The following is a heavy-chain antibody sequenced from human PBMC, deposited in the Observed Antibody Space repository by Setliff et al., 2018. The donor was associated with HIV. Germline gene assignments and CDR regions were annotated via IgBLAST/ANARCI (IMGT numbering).Heavy chain of an antibody. J-gene: IGHJ4*02. Sequence: TLSLTCTVADGSISTGSYYWSWVRQPAGRGLEWIGRIYTSGSTNHNPSLKSRVTMSVDTSKNQFSLNLTSVTAADTAVYYCARGRFVGFDYWGQGTQVTVSS. V-gene: IGHV4-61*02. CDR2: IYTSGST. CDR3: ARGRFVGFDY. D-gene: IGHD3-16*02. CDR1: DGSISTGSYY.